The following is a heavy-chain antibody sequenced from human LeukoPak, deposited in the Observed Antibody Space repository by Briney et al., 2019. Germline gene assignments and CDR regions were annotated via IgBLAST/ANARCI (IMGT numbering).Heavy chain of an antibody. CDR2: IYSGSST. CDR3: ARDTLYYYDSSGYYYFYGMDV. Sequence: GGSLRLSCAASGFTVSSNYMSWVRQAPGKGLEWVSVIYSGSSTYYADSVKGRFTISRDNSKNTLYLQMNSLRAEDTAVYYCARDTLYYYDSSGYYYFYGMDVWGQGTTVTVSS. J-gene: IGHJ6*02. CDR1: GFTVSSNY. V-gene: IGHV3-66*01. D-gene: IGHD3-22*01.